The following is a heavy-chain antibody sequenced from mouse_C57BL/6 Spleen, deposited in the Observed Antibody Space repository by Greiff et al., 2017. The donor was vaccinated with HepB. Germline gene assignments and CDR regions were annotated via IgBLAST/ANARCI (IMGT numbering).Heavy chain of an antibody. D-gene: IGHD4-1*02. Sequence: VQLQQSGAELVRPGASVTLSCKASGYTFTDYEMHWVKQTPVHGLEWIGAIDPETGGTAYNQKFKGKAILTADKSSSTAYMELRSLTSEDSAVYYCTRLGGSTGAMDYWGQRTSVTVAS. V-gene: IGHV1-15*01. CDR1: GYTFTDYE. CDR2: IDPETGGT. J-gene: IGHJ4*01. CDR3: TRLGGSTGAMDY.